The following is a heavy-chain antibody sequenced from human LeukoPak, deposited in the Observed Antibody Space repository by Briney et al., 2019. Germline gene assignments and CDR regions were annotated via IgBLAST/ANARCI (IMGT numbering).Heavy chain of an antibody. CDR1: GGPIRSYY. D-gene: IGHD5-24*01. CDR3: AGRDGYNYFDY. Sequence: SETLSLTCTVSGGPIRSYYWTWIRQPPGKGLEWIGHIYYTGSTTYNPSLKSRVTISVDTSKNQFSLKLSSVTAADTAVYYCAGRDGYNYFDYWGQGTLVTVSS. CDR2: IYYTGST. J-gene: IGHJ4*02. V-gene: IGHV4-59*01.